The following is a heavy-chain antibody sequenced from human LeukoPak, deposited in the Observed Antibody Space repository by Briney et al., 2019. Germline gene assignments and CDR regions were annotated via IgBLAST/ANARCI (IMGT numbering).Heavy chain of an antibody. D-gene: IGHD3-22*01. CDR3: ARGVYYDSSGYYSDY. J-gene: IGHJ4*02. CDR2: VNPNSGAT. CDR1: GYTFIAYY. Sequence: ASVRVSCKASGYTFIAYYMHWVRQAPGQGLEWMGWVNPNSGATNYAQKFQGRVTMTRDTSLSTVYVEPTWLTSDDTAVYYCARGVYYDSSGYYSDYWGQGTLVTVSS. V-gene: IGHV1-2*02.